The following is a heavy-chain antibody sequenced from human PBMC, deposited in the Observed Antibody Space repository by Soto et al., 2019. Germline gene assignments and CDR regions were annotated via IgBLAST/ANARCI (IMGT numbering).Heavy chain of an antibody. D-gene: IGHD2-2*01. CDR1: GGSISSSSYY. CDR3: ARHLYCSSTSCYAGPGDWFDP. CDR2: IYYSGST. J-gene: IGHJ5*02. V-gene: IGHV4-39*01. Sequence: QLQLQESGPGLVKPSETLSLTCTVSGGSISSSSYYWGWIRQPPGKGLEWIGSIYYSGSTYYNPSLTSRVTISVDTSKNQFSLKLSSVTAADTAVYYCARHLYCSSTSCYAGPGDWFDPWGQGTLVTVSS.